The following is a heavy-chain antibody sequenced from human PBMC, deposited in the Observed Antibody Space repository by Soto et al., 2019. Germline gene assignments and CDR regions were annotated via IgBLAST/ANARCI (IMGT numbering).Heavy chain of an antibody. Sequence: VASVKVSCKASGGTFSSYAISWVRQAPGQGLEWMGGIIPIFGTANYAQKFQGRVTITADESTSTAYMELSSLRSEDTAVYYCARGKYYYDSSGYSVFDYWGQGTLVTVSS. CDR1: GGTFSSYA. D-gene: IGHD3-22*01. CDR3: ARGKYYYDSSGYSVFDY. CDR2: IIPIFGTA. V-gene: IGHV1-69*13. J-gene: IGHJ4*02.